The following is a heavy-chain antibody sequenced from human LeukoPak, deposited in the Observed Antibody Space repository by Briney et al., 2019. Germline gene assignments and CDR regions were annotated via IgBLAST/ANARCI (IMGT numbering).Heavy chain of an antibody. CDR1: GFIFSDYE. D-gene: IGHD3-3*01. V-gene: IGHV3-48*03. CDR3: ARFWSGYRYFFDY. J-gene: IGHJ4*02. Sequence: GGSLRLSCAASGFIFSDYEMNWVRQAPGKGLEWVSDISSSGRTINYADSVKGRFTISRDNAKDSLYLQMNSLRAEDTAVYYCARFWSGYRYFFDYWGQGTLVTVSS. CDR2: ISSSGRTI.